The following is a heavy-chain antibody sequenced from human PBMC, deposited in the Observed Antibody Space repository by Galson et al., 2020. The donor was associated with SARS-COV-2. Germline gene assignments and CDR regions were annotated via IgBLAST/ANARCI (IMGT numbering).Heavy chain of an antibody. J-gene: IGHJ4*02. CDR1: GGFISTHY. V-gene: IGHV4-59*11. CDR3: ARGLILTGYLTV. CDR2: IQNGGST. D-gene: IGHD3-9*01. Sequence: ASETLSLTCTVSGGFISTHYWNWIRQPPGKGLEWIANIQNGGSTNYNPSLKTRVTISVDTSTKQFSLKLSSVTAADTAVYYCARGLILTGYLTVWGQGALVTVSS.